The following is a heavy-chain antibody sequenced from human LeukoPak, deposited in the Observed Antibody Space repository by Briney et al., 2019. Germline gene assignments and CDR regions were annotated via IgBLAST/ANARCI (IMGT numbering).Heavy chain of an antibody. V-gene: IGHV3-23*01. Sequence: GGSLRLSCAASGFTFSSYAMNWVRQAPGKGLEWVSTISGSGGSKHYADSVEGRFTISRDNSKNTVYLQMNSLRAEDTAVYYCAKDLPIVAVPAAIGGIDYWGQGTLVAVSS. J-gene: IGHJ4*02. CDR2: ISGSGGSK. D-gene: IGHD2-2*02. CDR1: GFTFSSYA. CDR3: AKDLPIVAVPAAIGGIDY.